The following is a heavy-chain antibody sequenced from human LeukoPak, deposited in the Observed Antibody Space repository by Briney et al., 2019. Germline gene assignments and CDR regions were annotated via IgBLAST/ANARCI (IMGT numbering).Heavy chain of an antibody. V-gene: IGHV3-66*01. D-gene: IGHD5-24*01. CDR2: LYSSGVT. CDR1: GFTVSSNY. Sequence: GGSLRLSCAASGFTVSSNYMSWVRQAPGKGLEWVSLLYSSGVTYYAESVKGRFTISRDNPKNTLYLQMNSLRAEDTAVYYCASRDKGYYYGMDVWGQGTTVTVSS. J-gene: IGHJ6*02. CDR3: ASRDKGYYYGMDV.